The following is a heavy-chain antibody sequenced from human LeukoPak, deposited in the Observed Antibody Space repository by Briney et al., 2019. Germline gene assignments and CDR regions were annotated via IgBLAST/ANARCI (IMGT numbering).Heavy chain of an antibody. V-gene: IGHV1-24*01. CDR1: GYTFTNYG. Sequence: ASVKVSCKASGYTFTNYGISWVRQAPGQGLEWMGGFDPEDGETIYAQKFQGRVTMTEDTSTDTAYMELSSLRSEDTAVYYCATVVSGVVDAFDIWGQGTMVTVSS. J-gene: IGHJ3*02. D-gene: IGHD3-10*01. CDR2: FDPEDGET. CDR3: ATVVSGVVDAFDI.